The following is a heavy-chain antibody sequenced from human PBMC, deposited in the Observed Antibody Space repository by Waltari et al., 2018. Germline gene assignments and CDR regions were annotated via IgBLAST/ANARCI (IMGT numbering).Heavy chain of an antibody. Sequence: EVQLVESGGGLVQPGWSRRLSCAASGFTFSSYSSSSTIYYADSVKGRFTISRDNAKNSLYLQMNSLRDEDTAVYYCARESSYDYVWGSYRGHFDYWGQGTLVTVSS. CDR3: ARESSYDYVWGSYRGHFDY. CDR1: GFTFSSYS. J-gene: IGHJ4*02. CDR2: SSSTI. V-gene: IGHV3-48*02. D-gene: IGHD3-16*02.